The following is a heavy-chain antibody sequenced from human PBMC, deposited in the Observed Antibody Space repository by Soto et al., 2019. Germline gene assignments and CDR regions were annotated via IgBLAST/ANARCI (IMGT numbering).Heavy chain of an antibody. V-gene: IGHV4-31*03. J-gene: IGHJ2*01. CDR2: IYYSGST. CDR3: ARDGRGRGIAVAGRFWYFDL. Sequence: QVQLQESCPGLVKPSQTLSLTCTVSGASISSGGYYWNWIRQHPGKGLEWIGYIYYSGSTYYYPSLKSRVTISVDTSKNEFSLKLSSVTAADTAVYYCARDGRGRGIAVAGRFWYFDLWGRGTLVTVSS. D-gene: IGHD6-19*01. CDR1: GASISSGGYY.